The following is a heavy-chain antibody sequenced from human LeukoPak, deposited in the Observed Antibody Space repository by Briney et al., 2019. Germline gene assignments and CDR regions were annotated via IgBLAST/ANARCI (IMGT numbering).Heavy chain of an antibody. D-gene: IGHD3-22*01. CDR2: IYYSGST. J-gene: IGHJ4*02. CDR3: ASTTYYYDGSAYFHFDH. Sequence: SETLSLTCTVSGGSISSNSYYWGWIRQPPGKGLEWIGNIYYSGSTNYNPSLESRVTISVDTSKNQFSLKLSSVTATDTAVYYCASTTYYYDGSAYFHFDHWGQGTLVTVSS. CDR1: GGSISSNSYY. V-gene: IGHV4-39*07.